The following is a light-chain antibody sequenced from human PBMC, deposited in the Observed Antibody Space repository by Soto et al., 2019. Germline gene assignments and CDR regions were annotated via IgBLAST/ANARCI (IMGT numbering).Light chain of an antibody. Sequence: DSVLTQSPVTLSLSPGERATLCCRASQSVSSSYLAWYQQKPGQAPRLLIYGASSRATGIPDRFSGSGSGTDFTLTISRLEPEDFAVYYCQQYGSSPRTFGQGTNVDIK. V-gene: IGKV3-20*01. CDR2: GAS. CDR1: QSVSSSY. J-gene: IGKJ1*01. CDR3: QQYGSSPRT.